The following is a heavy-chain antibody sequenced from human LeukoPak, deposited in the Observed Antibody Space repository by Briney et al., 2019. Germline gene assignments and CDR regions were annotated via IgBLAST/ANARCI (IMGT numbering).Heavy chain of an antibody. D-gene: IGHD5-12*01. V-gene: IGHV4-59*01. CDR1: GGSISSYY. Sequence: SETLSLTCTVSGGSISSYYWSWIRQPPGKGLEWIGYIYYSGSTNYNPSLKSRVTISVDTSKNQFSLKLSSVTAEDTAVYYCARYSGYDYYDPTYYFDYWGQGTLVTVSS. CDR3: ARYSGYDYYDPTYYFDY. J-gene: IGHJ4*02. CDR2: IYYSGST.